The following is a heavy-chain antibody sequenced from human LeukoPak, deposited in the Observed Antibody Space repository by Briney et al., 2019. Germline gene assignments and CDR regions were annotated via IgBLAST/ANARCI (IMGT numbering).Heavy chain of an antibody. D-gene: IGHD3-22*01. V-gene: IGHV4-59*12. CDR2: IYYSGST. Sequence: SETLSLTCTVSGGSISSYYWSWIRQPPGKGLEWIGYIYYSGSTNYNPSLKSRVTMSVDTSKNQFSLKLSSVTAADTAVYYCARESGSGYYWYFDYWGQGTLVTVSS. CDR1: GGSISSYY. CDR3: ARESGSGYYWYFDY. J-gene: IGHJ4*02.